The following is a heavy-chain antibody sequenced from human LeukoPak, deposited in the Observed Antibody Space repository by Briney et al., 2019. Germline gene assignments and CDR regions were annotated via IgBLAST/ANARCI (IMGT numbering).Heavy chain of an antibody. CDR3: ARIVAATLDFDY. CDR2: IYYSGST. V-gene: IGHV4-61*01. CDR1: GGSVSSGSYY. J-gene: IGHJ4*02. Sequence: SETLSLTCTVSGGSVSSGSYYWSWIRQPPGKGLEWIGYIYYSGSTNYNPSLKSRVTISVDTSKNQLSLKLSSVTAADTAVYYCARIVAATLDFDYWGQGTLVTVSS. D-gene: IGHD1-26*01.